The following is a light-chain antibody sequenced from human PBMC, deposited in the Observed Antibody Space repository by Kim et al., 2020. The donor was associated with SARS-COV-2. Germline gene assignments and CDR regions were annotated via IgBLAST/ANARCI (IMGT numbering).Light chain of an antibody. Sequence: SPGETATLSCRASQSFGGNLAWYQHKLGQAPRLLIYDASNRAFGVPDRFSGSGSGTDFTLTISSLEPEDFAIYYCQQRSNWPRYSFGQGTKLEIK. V-gene: IGKV3-11*01. CDR1: QSFGGN. CDR3: QQRSNWPRYS. J-gene: IGKJ2*03. CDR2: DAS.